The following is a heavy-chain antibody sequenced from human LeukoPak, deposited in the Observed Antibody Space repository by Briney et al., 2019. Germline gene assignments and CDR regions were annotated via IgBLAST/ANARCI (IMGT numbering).Heavy chain of an antibody. Sequence: GGSLSLSCAGSGFSITTFWMSSVSRAPGERLEWVANINTDGSKKSYVDSVRGRLTISRDNAKNSLYLQMDSLRSEDTAVYYCASPQHDSSSWQFDYWGQGTLVTVSS. J-gene: IGHJ4*02. CDR1: GFSITTFW. CDR2: INTDGSKK. CDR3: ASPQHDSSSWQFDY. D-gene: IGHD6-13*01. V-gene: IGHV3-7*03.